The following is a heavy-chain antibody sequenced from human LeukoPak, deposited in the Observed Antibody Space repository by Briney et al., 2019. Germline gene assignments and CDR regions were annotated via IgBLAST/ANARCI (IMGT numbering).Heavy chain of an antibody. CDR2: ICRSSSYI. V-gene: IGHV3-21*01. CDR1: GFTFSRYS. Sequence: PGGSLRLSCAASGFTFSRYSMNWVREAPGEGLEWVSSICRSSSYIYYADSVKGRFTISRDNAKNSLYLQMNSLRAEDTAVYYCARDVVDTAMVPDAFDIWGQGTMVTVSS. J-gene: IGHJ3*02. D-gene: IGHD5-18*01. CDR3: ARDVVDTAMVPDAFDI.